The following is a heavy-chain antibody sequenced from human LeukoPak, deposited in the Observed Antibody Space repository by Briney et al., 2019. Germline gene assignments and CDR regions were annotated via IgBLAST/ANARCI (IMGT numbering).Heavy chain of an antibody. Sequence: SETLSLICTVSGGSINSYYWSWIQQPRGKGLDWIGYIFPSGSSNYTPSLKSRATISVDTTNNQCSLKLSSVTAADTAVYYCARRTPSTGDLDYWGQGTLVTVSS. CDR3: ARRTPSTGDLDY. D-gene: IGHD7-27*01. CDR1: GGSINSYY. J-gene: IGHJ4*02. V-gene: IGHV4-4*09. CDR2: IFPSGSS.